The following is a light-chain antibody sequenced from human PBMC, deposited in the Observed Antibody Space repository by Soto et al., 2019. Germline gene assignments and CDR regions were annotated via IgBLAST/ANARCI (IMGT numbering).Light chain of an antibody. CDR2: DVN. Sequence: QSVLTQSASVSGSPGQSITISCTGTSSDVGGYNFVSWYQHHPGKAPKLIIYDVNNRPSGVSNRFSGSKSGNTASLTISGLQAEDEADYYCTSYTTSSTYVFGTGTKVTVL. CDR3: TSYTTSSTYV. CDR1: SSDVGGYNF. J-gene: IGLJ1*01. V-gene: IGLV2-14*03.